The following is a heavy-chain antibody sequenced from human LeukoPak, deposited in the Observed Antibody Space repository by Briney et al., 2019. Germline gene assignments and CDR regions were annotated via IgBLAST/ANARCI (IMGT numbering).Heavy chain of an antibody. CDR2: TRSKAYGGTT. J-gene: IGHJ4*02. Sequence: GGSLRLSCTASGFTFGDYAMSWVRQAPGKGLEWVGFTRSKAYGGTTEYAASVKGRFTISRDDSKSIAYLQMNSLKTEDTAVYYCTRGNYDSSGYRYYFDYWGQGTLVTVSS. D-gene: IGHD3-22*01. CDR3: TRGNYDSSGYRYYFDY. V-gene: IGHV3-49*04. CDR1: GFTFGDYA.